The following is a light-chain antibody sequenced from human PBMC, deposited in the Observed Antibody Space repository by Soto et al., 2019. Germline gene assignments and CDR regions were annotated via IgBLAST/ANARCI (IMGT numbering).Light chain of an antibody. CDR2: AGS. CDR3: QQTNTFLPLT. CDR1: QGISNW. Sequence: DIQMTQSPSSVSASVGDRVTITCRSSQGISNWLAWYQQQPGKAPKLLIYAGSSLQSGVPSRFSGGGSGTQFTLIISSLQPEDFATYYCQQTNTFLPLTFGGGTKVEIK. V-gene: IGKV1-12*01. J-gene: IGKJ4*01.